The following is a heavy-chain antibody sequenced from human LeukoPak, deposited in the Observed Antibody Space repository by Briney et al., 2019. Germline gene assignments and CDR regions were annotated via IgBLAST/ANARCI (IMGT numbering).Heavy chain of an antibody. CDR2: ILYDGSNK. CDR1: GFTFSNYG. CDR3: ANYGSVSYFAY. D-gene: IGHD3-10*01. V-gene: IGHV3-30*18. J-gene: IGHJ4*02. Sequence: GRPLRLSCAASGFTFSNYGMHWVRQAPAKGLERVATILYDGSNKYYADCVKGRFTNSRDNYKNTLYLQKLSLRAEDTAVYYCANYGSVSYFAYWGQGTLVTVSS.